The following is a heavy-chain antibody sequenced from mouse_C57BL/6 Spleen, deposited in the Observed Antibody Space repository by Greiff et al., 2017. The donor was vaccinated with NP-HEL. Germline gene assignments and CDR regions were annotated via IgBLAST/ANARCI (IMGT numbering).Heavy chain of an antibody. J-gene: IGHJ2*01. CDR2: IRNKANGYTT. CDR1: GFTFTDYY. V-gene: IGHV7-3*01. D-gene: IGHD1-1*01. CDR3: ARRGSYLFDY. Sequence: EVKVEESGGGLVQPGGSLSLSCAASGFTFTDYYMSWVRQPPGKALEWLGFIRNKANGYTTEYSASVKGRFTISRDNSQSILYLQMNALRAEDSATYYCARRGSYLFDYWGQGTTLTVSS.